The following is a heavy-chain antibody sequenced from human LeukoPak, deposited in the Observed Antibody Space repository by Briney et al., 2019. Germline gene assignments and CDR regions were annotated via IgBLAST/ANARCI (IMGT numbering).Heavy chain of an antibody. CDR2: IYHTGSI. Sequence: SETLSLTCTVSGGSISSYYWSWLRQPPGKGLEWIGYIYHTGSINSNPSLKSRVTISVDTSKNQFSLKLSSVTAADTAVYYCARHANSDAFDIWGQGTMVTVSS. V-gene: IGHV4-59*01. CDR1: GGSISSYY. D-gene: IGHD4/OR15-4a*01. J-gene: IGHJ3*02. CDR3: ARHANSDAFDI.